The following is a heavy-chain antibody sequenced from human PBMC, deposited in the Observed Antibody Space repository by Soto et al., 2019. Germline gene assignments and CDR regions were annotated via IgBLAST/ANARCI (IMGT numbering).Heavy chain of an antibody. CDR3: PRQRTTVVTQANFEH. Sequence: SETLSLTCTVSGESISSSCYYWGWIRPPPGKGLEWIGSNTYSGRTYYNRSFKSRVTISIDRPKNPFALKRSSVTATDTAAYYCPRQRTTVVTQANFEHRGQGALVTVS. CDR2: NTYSGRT. V-gene: IGHV4-39*01. CDR1: GESISSSCYY. J-gene: IGHJ4*02. D-gene: IGHD2-21*02.